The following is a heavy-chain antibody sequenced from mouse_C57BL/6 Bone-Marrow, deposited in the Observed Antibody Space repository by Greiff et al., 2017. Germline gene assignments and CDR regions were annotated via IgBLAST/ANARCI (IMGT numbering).Heavy chain of an antibody. D-gene: IGHD1-1*01. CDR2: IYPGSGST. CDR3: ARDYYGSSTGAY. J-gene: IGHJ3*01. Sequence: VQLQQPGAELVKPGASVKLSCKASGYTFTSYWITWVKQRPGQGLEWIGDIYPGSGSTNYNEKFKSKATLTVDTSPSTAYMQLSSLTSEDSAVYYWARDYYGSSTGAYWGQGTLVTVSA. V-gene: IGHV1-55*01. CDR1: GYTFTSYW.